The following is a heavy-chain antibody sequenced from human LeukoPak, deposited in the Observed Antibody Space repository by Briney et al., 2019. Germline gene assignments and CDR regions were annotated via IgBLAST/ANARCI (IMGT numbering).Heavy chain of an antibody. CDR1: GGSISSGAYY. CDR2: IYDSGST. V-gene: IGHV4-31*03. CDR3: ARGGGYCTNGVCHPYYMDV. D-gene: IGHD2-8*01. J-gene: IGHJ6*03. Sequence: SQTLSLTCTVAGGSISSGAYYWSWIRQHPGKGLEWIGYIYDSGSTYHNPSLKSRVTKSVDTSKNQFSLKLSSVTAADTAVYYCARGGGYCTNGVCHPYYMDVWGKGTTVTVSS.